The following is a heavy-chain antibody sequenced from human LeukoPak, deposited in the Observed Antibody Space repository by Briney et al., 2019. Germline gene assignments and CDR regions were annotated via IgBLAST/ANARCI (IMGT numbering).Heavy chain of an antibody. CDR1: GGSISSNNYY. D-gene: IGHD4-17*01. CDR2: IYYSGST. CDR3: ARPSTVTGLRDAFDI. J-gene: IGHJ3*02. V-gene: IGHV4-39*01. Sequence: SETLSLTCTVSGGSISSNNYYWGWMRQPPGKGLEWIGSIYYSGSTYYNPSLKSRVTISVDTSKNQFSLKLSSVTAADTAVYYCARPSTVTGLRDAFDIWGQGTMVTVSS.